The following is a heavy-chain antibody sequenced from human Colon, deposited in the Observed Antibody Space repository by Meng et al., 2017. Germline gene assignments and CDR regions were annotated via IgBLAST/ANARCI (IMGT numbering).Heavy chain of an antibody. D-gene: IGHD3/OR15-3a*01. V-gene: IGHV1-8*01. CDR1: GYTFANYD. J-gene: IGHJ5*02. Sequence: VQLVQSGAEVKKPGASVKVSCKTSGYTFANYDIKWVRQAPGQGLEWMGWMNPKSGDTGYAQRFQGRITMTWDTSISTAYLELSGLTYEDTAIYYCARISERMYRTGDPWGQGTLVTVSS. CDR2: MNPKSGDT. CDR3: ARISERMYRTGDP.